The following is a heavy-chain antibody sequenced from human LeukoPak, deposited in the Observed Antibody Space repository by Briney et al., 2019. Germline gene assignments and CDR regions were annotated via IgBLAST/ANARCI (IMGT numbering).Heavy chain of an antibody. CDR3: ARDLSRYFDAWRRFDP. Sequence: ASVKVSCKASGYTFTSYDINWVRQATGQGLEWMGWMNPNSGNTGYAQKFQGRVTMTRNTSISTAYMELSSLRSEDTAVYYCARDLSRYFDAWRRFDPWGQRTLVTVSS. J-gene: IGHJ5*02. CDR2: MNPNSGNT. V-gene: IGHV1-8*01. CDR1: GYTFTSYD. D-gene: IGHD3-9*01.